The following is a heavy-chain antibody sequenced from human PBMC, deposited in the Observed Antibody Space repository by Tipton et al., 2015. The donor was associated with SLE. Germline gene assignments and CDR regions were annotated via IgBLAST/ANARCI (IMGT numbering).Heavy chain of an antibody. J-gene: IGHJ4*02. CDR2: IKEDGDEE. D-gene: IGHD1-26*01. Sequence: GSLRLSCAASGFNFRSYGMHWVRQAPGKGLEWVANIKEDGDEEYYVDSVKGRFTISRDNAKNSLYLQMDSLRAEDRAVYYCARSKWVRAGGYFDDWGQGTLVNVSA. CDR3: ARSKWVRAGGYFDD. V-gene: IGHV3-7*01. CDR1: GFNFRSYG.